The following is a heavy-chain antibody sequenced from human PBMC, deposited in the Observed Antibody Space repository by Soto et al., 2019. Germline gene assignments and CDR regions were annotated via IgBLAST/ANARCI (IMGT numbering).Heavy chain of an antibody. CDR1: GFTFSSYG. D-gene: IGHD1-26*01. J-gene: IGHJ4*02. Sequence: QVQLVESGGGVVQPGRSLRLSCAASGFTFSSYGMHWVRQAPGKGLEWVAVIWYDGSNKYYADSVKGRFTISRDNSKNTLYLQMNSLRAEDTAVYYCATYPGIVGATTGAPWDYWGQGTLVTVSS. V-gene: IGHV3-33*01. CDR2: IWYDGSNK. CDR3: ATYPGIVGATTGAPWDY.